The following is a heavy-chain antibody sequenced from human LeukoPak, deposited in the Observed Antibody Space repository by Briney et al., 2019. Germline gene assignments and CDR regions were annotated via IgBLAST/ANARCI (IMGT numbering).Heavy chain of an antibody. J-gene: IGHJ4*02. Sequence: GGSLRLSCAASGFTFSSYAMHWVRQAPGKGLEWVAAISYDGSNKYYADSVKGRFTISRDNSKNTLYLQMNSLRAEDTAVYYCARAPYYDILTGYFGYWGQGTLVTVSS. CDR1: GFTFSSYA. D-gene: IGHD3-9*01. V-gene: IGHV3-30*04. CDR3: ARAPYYDILTGYFGY. CDR2: ISYDGSNK.